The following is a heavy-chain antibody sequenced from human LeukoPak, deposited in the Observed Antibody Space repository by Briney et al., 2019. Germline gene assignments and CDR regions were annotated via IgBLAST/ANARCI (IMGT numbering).Heavy chain of an antibody. CDR3: ARDIVATIRGGEYNWFDP. CDR1: GYTFTSYY. V-gene: IGHV1-46*01. D-gene: IGHD5-12*01. CDR2: INPSGGST. Sequence: RASVNVSCKASGYTFTSYYMHWVRQAPGQGLEWMGIINPSGGSTSYAQKFQGRVTMTRDTSTSTVYMELSSLRSEDTAVYYCARDIVATIRGGEYNWFDPWGQGTLVTVS. J-gene: IGHJ5*02.